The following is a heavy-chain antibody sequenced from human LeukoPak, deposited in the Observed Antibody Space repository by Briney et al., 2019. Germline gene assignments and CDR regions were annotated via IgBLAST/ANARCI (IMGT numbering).Heavy chain of an antibody. Sequence: GESLKISCKGSGYSFNSYWIGWVRQMPGKGLEWMGIIYPGDSGTRYSPSFQGQVTISADESISTAYLQWSSLKASDTAMYYCARRITVSAKRYLDLWGQGTLVTVSS. D-gene: IGHD6-19*01. J-gene: IGHJ4*02. CDR3: ARRITVSAKRYLDL. CDR2: IYPGDSGT. CDR1: GYSFNSYW. V-gene: IGHV5-51*01.